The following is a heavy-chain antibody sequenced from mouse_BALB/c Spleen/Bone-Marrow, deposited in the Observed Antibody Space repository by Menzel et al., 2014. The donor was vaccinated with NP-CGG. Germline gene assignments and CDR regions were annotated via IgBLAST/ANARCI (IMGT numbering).Heavy chain of an antibody. V-gene: IGHV1-61*01. CDR2: IHPSDSET. CDR1: GYSFTTYW. D-gene: IGHD2-1*01. CDR3: AREKVYYGISWFAY. J-gene: IGHJ3*01. Sequence: VKLQESGTEVVRPGASVKLSCKASGYSFTTYWMNWVKQRPGQGLEWIGMIHPSDSETRLNQKFKDKATLTVDKSSSTAYMQLNSPTSEDFAVYYCAREKVYYGISWFAYWGQGTLVTVSA.